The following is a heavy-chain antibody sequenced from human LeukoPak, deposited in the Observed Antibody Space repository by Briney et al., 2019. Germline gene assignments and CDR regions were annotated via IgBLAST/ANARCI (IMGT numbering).Heavy chain of an antibody. Sequence: ASVKVSCKASGYTFSGYGIAWVRQAPGQGLEWMGWISAYNGNTNYAQKLQGRVTMTTDTSTSTAYMELRSLRSDDTAVYYCARDQSWRYCSGGSCSWRFDYWGQGTLATVSS. V-gene: IGHV1-18*01. CDR1: GYTFSGYG. CDR2: ISAYNGNT. J-gene: IGHJ4*02. CDR3: ARDQSWRYCSGGSCSWRFDY. D-gene: IGHD2-15*01.